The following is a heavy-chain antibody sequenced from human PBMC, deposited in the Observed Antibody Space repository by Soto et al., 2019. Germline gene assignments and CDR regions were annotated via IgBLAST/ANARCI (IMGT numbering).Heavy chain of an antibody. Sequence: PSETLSLTCTVSGGSISSGGYYWSWIHQHPGKGLEWIGYIYYSGSTYYNPSLKSRVTISVDTSKNQFSLKLSSVTAADTAVYYCARDLQYSRLFYGMDVWGQGTTVTVSS. V-gene: IGHV4-31*03. CDR1: GGSISSGGYY. CDR3: ARDLQYSRLFYGMDV. D-gene: IGHD6-13*01. J-gene: IGHJ6*02. CDR2: IYYSGST.